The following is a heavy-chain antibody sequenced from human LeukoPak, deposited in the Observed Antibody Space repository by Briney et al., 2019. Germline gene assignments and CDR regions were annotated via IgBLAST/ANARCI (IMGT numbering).Heavy chain of an antibody. CDR3: ASGSAKNYYYYMDV. J-gene: IGHJ6*03. CDR2: INHSGST. V-gene: IGHV4-34*01. CDR1: GGSFSGYY. Sequence: SETLSLTCAVYGGSFSGYYWSWIRQPPGKGLEWIGEINHSGSTNYNPSLKSRVTISVDKSKNQFSLKLSSVTAADTAVYYCASGSAKNYYYYMDVWGKGTTVTVSS. D-gene: IGHD1-1*01.